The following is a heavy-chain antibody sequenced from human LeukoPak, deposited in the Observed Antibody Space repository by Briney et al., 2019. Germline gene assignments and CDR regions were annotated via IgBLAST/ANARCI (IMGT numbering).Heavy chain of an antibody. Sequence: SETLSLTCTVSGGSISSSSYYWGWIRQPPGKGLEWIGRIYYSGSTYYNPSLKSRVTIAVDTSKNQFSLKLSSVTAADTAVYYCARDRGVVVPAAMTWFDPWGQGPLVTVSS. CDR2: IYYSGST. CDR1: GGSISSSSYY. CDR3: ARDRGVVVPAAMTWFDP. V-gene: IGHV4-39*07. J-gene: IGHJ5*02. D-gene: IGHD2-2*01.